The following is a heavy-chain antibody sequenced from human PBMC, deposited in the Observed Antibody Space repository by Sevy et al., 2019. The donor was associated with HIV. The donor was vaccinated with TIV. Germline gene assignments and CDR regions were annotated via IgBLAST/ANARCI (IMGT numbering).Heavy chain of an antibody. J-gene: IGHJ6*02. Sequence: GESLKISCAASGFTFSTYAMYWVRQAPGEGLEYVSAISGGGGNTYYGTSVKGRFTVSRDNAKNTLYLQMGSLRAEDMAVYFCARKYHDTSGYPRYSMDVWGQGTTVTVSS. CDR3: ARKYHDTSGYPRYSMDV. CDR1: GFTFSTYA. D-gene: IGHD3-22*01. CDR2: ISGGGGNT. V-gene: IGHV3-64*01.